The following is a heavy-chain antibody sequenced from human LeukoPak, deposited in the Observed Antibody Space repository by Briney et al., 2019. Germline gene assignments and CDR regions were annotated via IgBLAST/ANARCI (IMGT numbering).Heavy chain of an antibody. V-gene: IGHV4-4*07. Sequence: PSETLSLTCTVSGGSISSYYWSWIRQPAGKGLAWIGRIYTSGSTNYNPSLKSRVTMSVDTSKNQFSLKLSSVTAADTAVYYCARDRGDQYYYYYMDVWAKGPRSPSP. D-gene: IGHD3-10*01. CDR1: GGSISSYY. CDR3: ARDRGDQYYYYYMDV. J-gene: IGHJ6*03. CDR2: IYTSGST.